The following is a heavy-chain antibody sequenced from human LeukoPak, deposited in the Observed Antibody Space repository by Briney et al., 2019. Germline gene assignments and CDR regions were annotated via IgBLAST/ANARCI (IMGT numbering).Heavy chain of an antibody. CDR1: GFTFSSYA. V-gene: IGHV3-23*01. D-gene: IGHD3-22*01. CDR2: ISGSGGST. Sequence: GGSLRLSCAASGFTFSSYAMSWVRQAPGKGLEWVSAISGSGGSTYYADSVKGRFTISRDNSKNTLYLQMNSLRAEDTAVYYCAKDLQYYYDSSGPYYFDYWGQGTLVTVSS. J-gene: IGHJ4*02. CDR3: AKDLQYYYDSSGPYYFDY.